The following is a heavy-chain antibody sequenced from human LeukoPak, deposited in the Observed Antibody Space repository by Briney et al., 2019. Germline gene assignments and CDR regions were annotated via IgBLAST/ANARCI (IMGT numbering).Heavy chain of an antibody. Sequence: PGRSLRLSCAPSGFTFSSYAMRWVRQAPGKGLEWVALISYDGINQYYADSVKGRFIISRDNSKNTLYLQLNSLRLEDTAVYYCTLTTFGVVYYFDYWGQGTLVTVSS. CDR1: GFTFSSYA. J-gene: IGHJ4*02. CDR2: ISYDGINQ. V-gene: IGHV3-30*04. CDR3: TLTTFGVVYYFDY. D-gene: IGHD1/OR15-1a*01.